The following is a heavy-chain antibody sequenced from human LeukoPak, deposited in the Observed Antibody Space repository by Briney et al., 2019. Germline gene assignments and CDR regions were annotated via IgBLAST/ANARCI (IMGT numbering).Heavy chain of an antibody. J-gene: IGHJ5*02. V-gene: IGHV1-2*02. Sequence: GASVKVSCKASGYTFTGYYMHWVRQAPGQGREWMGWINPNSGGTNYAQKFQGRVTMTRDTSISTAYMELSRLRSDDTAVYYCARATVVTQVRFDPWGQGTLVTVSS. CDR1: GYTFTGYY. CDR3: ARATVVTQVRFDP. CDR2: INPNSGGT. D-gene: IGHD4-23*01.